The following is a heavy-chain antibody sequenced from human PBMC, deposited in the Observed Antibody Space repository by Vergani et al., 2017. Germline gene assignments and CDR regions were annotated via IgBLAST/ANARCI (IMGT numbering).Heavy chain of an antibody. CDR3: ARHGYYYGSGSYLLCDY. J-gene: IGHJ4*02. CDR1: GFTFSSYS. CDR2: ISSSSSYI. Sequence: EVQLVESGGGLVKPGGSLRLSCAASGFTFSSYSMNWVRQAPGKGLEWVSSISSSSSYIYYADSVKGRFTNSRDNAKNSLYLQMNSLRAEDTAVYYCARHGYYYGSGSYLLCDYWGQGTLVTVSS. V-gene: IGHV3-21*01. D-gene: IGHD3-10*01.